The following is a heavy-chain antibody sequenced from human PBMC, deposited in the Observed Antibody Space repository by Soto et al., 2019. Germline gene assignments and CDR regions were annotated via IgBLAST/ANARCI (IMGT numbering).Heavy chain of an antibody. CDR2: IKQDGSEK. CDR1: GFTFSSYW. CDR3: ARAQLTYYDFWSGYLDYYYYGMDV. D-gene: IGHD3-3*01. J-gene: IGHJ6*02. Sequence: GGSLRLSCAASGFTFSSYWMNWVRQAPGKGLEWVANIKQDGSEKYYVDSVKGRFTVSRDNAKNSLYLQMNSLRAEDTAVYYCARAQLTYYDFWSGYLDYYYYGMDVWGQGTTVTVSS. V-gene: IGHV3-7*03.